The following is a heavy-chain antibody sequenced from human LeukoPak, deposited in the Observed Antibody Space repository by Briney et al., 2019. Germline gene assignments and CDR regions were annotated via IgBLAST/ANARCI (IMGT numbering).Heavy chain of an antibody. D-gene: IGHD2-2*01. V-gene: IGHV4-30-4*01. CDR3: ARANLGYCSSTSCRHSGFLWATYFDY. CDR2: IYYSGST. CDR1: GGSISSGDYY. Sequence: SETLSLTCTVSGGSISSGDYYWSWIRQLPGKGLEWIGYIYYSGSTYYNPSLKSRVTISVDTSKNQFSLKLSSVTAADTAVYYCARANLGYCSSTSCRHSGFLWATYFDYWGQGTLVTVSS. J-gene: IGHJ4*02.